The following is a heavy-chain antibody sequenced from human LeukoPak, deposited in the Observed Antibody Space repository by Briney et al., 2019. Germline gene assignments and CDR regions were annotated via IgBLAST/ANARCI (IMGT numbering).Heavy chain of an antibody. D-gene: IGHD2-15*01. CDR1: GGSISSSSYY. CDR2: IYYSGGT. CDR3: ARRTTGDTYCSGGSCYHKAGFQEP. V-gene: IGHV4-39*07. J-gene: IGHJ5*02. Sequence: PSETLSLTCTVSGGSISSSSYYWGWIRQPPGKGLEWIGSIYYSGGTYYNPSLKSRVTISVDTSKNQFSLKLSSVTAADTAVYYRARRTTGDTYCSGGSCYHKAGFQEPWGQGTLVTVSS.